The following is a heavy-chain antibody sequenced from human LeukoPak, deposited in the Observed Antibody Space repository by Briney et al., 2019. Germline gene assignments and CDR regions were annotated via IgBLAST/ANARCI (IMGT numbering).Heavy chain of an antibody. CDR1: GFTVSDNY. V-gene: IGHV3-53*01. CDR2: IYSAGAT. J-gene: IGHJ5*02. Sequence: PGGSLRLSCAASGFTVSDNYMTWVRQAPGKGLEWVSSIYSAGATHYAESVKGRFTISRDNSKNTLYLQVNSLRAEDMAVYYCARAVGYSSSFLFGPGPIEPWGQGTLVTVSS. CDR3: ARAVGYSSSFLFGPGPIEP. D-gene: IGHD6-13*01.